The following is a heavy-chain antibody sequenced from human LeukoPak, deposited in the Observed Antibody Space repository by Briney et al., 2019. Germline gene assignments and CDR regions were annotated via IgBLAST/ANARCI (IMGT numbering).Heavy chain of an antibody. Sequence: GESLKISCKGSGYSFTSYWIGWVRQMPGKGLEWMGIIYPGDSDPRYSPSFQGQVTISADKSISTAYLQWSSLKASDTAMYYCAIPPLGSGSGGDAFDIWGQGTMVTVSS. CDR2: IYPGDSDP. CDR3: AIPPLGSGSGGDAFDI. J-gene: IGHJ3*02. CDR1: GYSFTSYW. V-gene: IGHV5-51*01. D-gene: IGHD3-10*01.